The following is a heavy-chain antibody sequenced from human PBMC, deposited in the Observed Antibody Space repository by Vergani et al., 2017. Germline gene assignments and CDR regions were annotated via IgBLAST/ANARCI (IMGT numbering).Heavy chain of an antibody. D-gene: IGHD3-22*01. V-gene: IGHV3-30-3*01. CDR1: GFALNRHA. CDR3: ARLSYDTTPYLQGCYDC. Sequence: QVQLVESGGGVVQPGTSLRLSCVVSGFALNRHAMYWVRQAPGKGLEWVVGISFDGTNEYYPDLVKGRFTISRDIAKNTLYLQMNSLRAEDTAVYYCARLSYDTTPYLQGCYDCWGQGTLVSVSS. J-gene: IGHJ4*02. CDR2: ISFDGTNE.